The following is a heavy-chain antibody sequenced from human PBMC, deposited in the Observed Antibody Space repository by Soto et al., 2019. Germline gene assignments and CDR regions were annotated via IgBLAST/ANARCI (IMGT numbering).Heavy chain of an antibody. CDR3: ARGVVARGYYYYGMDV. Sequence: GASVKVSCKASGYTFTSYYMHWVRQAPGQGLEWMGIINPSGGSTNYAQKFQGRVTMTRDTSTSTVYMELSSLRSEDTAVYYCARGVVARGYYYYGMDVWGQGTTVTVSS. D-gene: IGHD2-15*01. J-gene: IGHJ6*02. CDR2: INPSGGST. V-gene: IGHV1-46*01. CDR1: GYTFTSYY.